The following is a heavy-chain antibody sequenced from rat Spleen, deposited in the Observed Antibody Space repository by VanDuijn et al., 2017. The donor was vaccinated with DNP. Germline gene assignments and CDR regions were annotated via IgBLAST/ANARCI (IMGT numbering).Heavy chain of an antibody. CDR1: GFTFNNYW. J-gene: IGHJ2*01. CDR3: VRDSRDYGSYADYFDY. CDR2: ITSSGGST. D-gene: IGHD1-8*01. Sequence: EVKLVESGGDLVQPGRSLKLSCVASGFTFNNYWMTWIRQVPGQGLEWVASITSSGGSTYYPDSVKGRFTISRDNATNTLYLQMNSLRSEDTASYYCVRDSRDYGSYADYFDYWGQVVMVTVSS. V-gene: IGHV5-31*01.